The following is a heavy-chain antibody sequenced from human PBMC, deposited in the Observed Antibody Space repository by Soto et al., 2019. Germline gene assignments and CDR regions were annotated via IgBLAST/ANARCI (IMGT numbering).Heavy chain of an antibody. CDR3: ARPEYSSSSYGMDV. Sequence: GGSLRLSCAASGFTFSCFGMHWVRQAPGKGLEWVSYICSGSSTIYYADSVKGRFTISRDNAKNTLYLQMNSLRDEDTAVYYCARPEYSSSSYGMDVWGQGTTVTVS. CDR1: GFTFSCFG. V-gene: IGHV3-48*02. CDR2: ICSGSSTI. D-gene: IGHD6-6*01. J-gene: IGHJ6*02.